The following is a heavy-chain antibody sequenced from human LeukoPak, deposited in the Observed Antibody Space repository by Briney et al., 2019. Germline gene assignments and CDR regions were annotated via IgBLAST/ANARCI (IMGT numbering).Heavy chain of an antibody. CDR3: AREETSIVTRPWY. J-gene: IGHJ4*02. CDR1: EYTFTGYY. D-gene: IGHD6-6*01. CDR2: INPNSGGT. V-gene: IGHV1-2*02. Sequence: GASVKVSCKASEYTFTGYYMHWVRQAPGQGLEWMGWINPNSGGTDYAQKFRGRVTMTGDTSISTAYMELSRLRSDDTAMYYCAREETSIVTRPWYWGQGTLVTVSS.